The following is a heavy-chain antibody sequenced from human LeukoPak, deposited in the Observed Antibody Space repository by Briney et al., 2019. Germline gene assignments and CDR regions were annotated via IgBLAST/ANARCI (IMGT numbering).Heavy chain of an antibody. CDR1: GGPFSGYY. J-gene: IGHJ4*02. CDR3: ARGPLSSSSVDY. Sequence: SETLSLTCAVYGGPFSGYYWSWIRQPPGKGLEWIGEINHSGSTNYNPSLKSRVTISVDTSKNQFSLKLSSVTAADTAVYYCARGPLSSSSVDYWGQGTLVTVSS. V-gene: IGHV4-34*01. CDR2: INHSGST. D-gene: IGHD6-13*01.